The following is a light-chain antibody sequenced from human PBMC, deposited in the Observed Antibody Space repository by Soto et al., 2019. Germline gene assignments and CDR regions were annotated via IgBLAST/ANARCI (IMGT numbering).Light chain of an antibody. CDR3: GTWDSSLSAYV. CDR2: DNN. Sequence: QSALTQPPSVSVAPGQKVTISCSGSSSNIGNNYVSWYQQLPGTAPKLLIYDNNKRPSGIPDRFSGSKSGTSATLGITGLQTGDEADYYCGTWDSSLSAYVFGTGTKLTVL. CDR1: SSNIGNNY. V-gene: IGLV1-51*01. J-gene: IGLJ1*01.